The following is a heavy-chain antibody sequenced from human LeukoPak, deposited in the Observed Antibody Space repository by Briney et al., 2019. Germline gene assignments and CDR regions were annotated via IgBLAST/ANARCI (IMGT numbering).Heavy chain of an antibody. Sequence: SETLSLTCAVSGYSISSGYYWGWIRQPPGKGLEWIGSIYHSGSTYYNPSLKSRVTISVDTSKNQFSLKLSSVTAADTAVYYCARFRIAAAGTVIWFDPWGQGTLVTVSS. CDR1: GYSISSGYY. V-gene: IGHV4-38-2*01. D-gene: IGHD6-13*01. J-gene: IGHJ5*02. CDR3: ARFRIAAAGTVIWFDP. CDR2: IYHSGST.